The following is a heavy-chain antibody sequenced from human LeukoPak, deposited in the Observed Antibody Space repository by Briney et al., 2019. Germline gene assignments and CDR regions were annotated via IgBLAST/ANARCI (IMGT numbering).Heavy chain of an antibody. D-gene: IGHD2-15*01. J-gene: IGHJ5*02. CDR3: ARDLGYCTGGTCYPNWFDP. CDR1: GYTFTPYA. CDR2: INAGNDNT. Sequence: WASVKVSCKASGYTFTPYAMHWVRQAPGQRLEWMGWINAGNDNTKYSQKFQGRVTITRDTSASTAYMELSSLRSEDTAVYYCARDLGYCTGGTCYPNWFDPWGQGTLVTVSS. V-gene: IGHV1-3*01.